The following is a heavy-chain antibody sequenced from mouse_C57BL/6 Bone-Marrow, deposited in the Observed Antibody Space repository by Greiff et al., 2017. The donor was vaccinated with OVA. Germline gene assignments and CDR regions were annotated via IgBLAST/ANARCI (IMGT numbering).Heavy chain of an antibody. D-gene: IGHD2-3*01. J-gene: IGHJ3*01. CDR3: ARYGWLLPWFAY. V-gene: IGHV1-72*01. CDR1: GYTFTSYW. CDR2: IDPNSGGT. Sequence: QVQLQQPGTELVKPGASVKLSCKASGYTFTSYWMHWVKQRPGQGLEWIGRIDPNSGGTKYNEKFKSKATLTVDKPSSTAYMQLSSLTSEDSAVYYCARYGWLLPWFAYWGQGTLVTVSA.